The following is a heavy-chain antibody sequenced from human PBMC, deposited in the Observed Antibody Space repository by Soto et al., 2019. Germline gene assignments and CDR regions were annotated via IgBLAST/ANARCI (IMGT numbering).Heavy chain of an antibody. CDR3: ARGNSPYGSYYYYYNGMDV. Sequence: PGGSLRLSCAASGFTFSDYYMTWIRQAPGKGLEWVSYISASGRTIYYADSVKGRFTISRDNAKKSLYLQMNSLRAEDTAVYFCARGNSPYGSYYYYYNGMDVWGQGTTVTVSS. CDR2: ISASGRTI. D-gene: IGHD2-15*01. CDR1: GFTFSDYY. V-gene: IGHV3-11*01. J-gene: IGHJ6*02.